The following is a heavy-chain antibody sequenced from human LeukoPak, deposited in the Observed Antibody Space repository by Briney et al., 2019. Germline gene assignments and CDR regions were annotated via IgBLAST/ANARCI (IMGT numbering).Heavy chain of an antibody. D-gene: IGHD3-22*01. V-gene: IGHV1-18*01. Sequence: GTSVKVSCKASGHTFTSYGISWVRQAPGQGRDWMGWISAYNGNTNYAQRVKGRVTMTTDTSKSTAYMELRSLRSDDTAVYYCARDSELYYYDSSGYYDYWGQGTLVTVSS. CDR1: GHTFTSYG. CDR3: ARDSELYYYDSSGYYDY. J-gene: IGHJ4*02. CDR2: ISAYNGNT.